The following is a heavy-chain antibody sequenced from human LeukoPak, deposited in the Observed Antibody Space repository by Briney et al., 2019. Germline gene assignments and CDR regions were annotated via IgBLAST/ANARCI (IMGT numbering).Heavy chain of an antibody. J-gene: IGHJ6*02. V-gene: IGHV1-2*02. Sequence: GASVTVSFKASGYTFTDYYMHWVRQAPGQGLEWMGWINPNSGGTNYAQKFQGRVTMTRDTSISTAYMELSRLRSDDTAVYYCARLDRGSTSLIYGMDVWGQGTTVTVSS. CDR1: GYTFTDYY. CDR2: INPNSGGT. D-gene: IGHD2-2*01. CDR3: ARLDRGSTSLIYGMDV.